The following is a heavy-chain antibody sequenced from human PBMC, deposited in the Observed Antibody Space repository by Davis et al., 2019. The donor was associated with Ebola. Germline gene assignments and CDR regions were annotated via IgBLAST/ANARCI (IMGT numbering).Heavy chain of an antibody. CDR2: FDPEDGET. V-gene: IGHV1-24*01. CDR3: ARDLNDYVWGSYRCPNY. Sequence: SVKVSCKVSGYTLTELSMHWVRQAPGKGLEWMGGFDPEDGETIYAQKFQGRVTMTEDTSTDTAYMELSSLRSEETAVYYCARDLNDYVWGSYRCPNYWGQGTLVTVSS. J-gene: IGHJ4*02. CDR1: GYTLTELS. D-gene: IGHD3-16*02.